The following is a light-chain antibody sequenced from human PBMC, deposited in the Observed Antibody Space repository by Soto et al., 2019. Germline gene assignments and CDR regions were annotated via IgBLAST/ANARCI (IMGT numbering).Light chain of an antibody. CDR3: QQSYNIPPWT. CDR2: DAS. CDR1: QSISSY. V-gene: IGKV1-39*01. Sequence: DLQMTQSPSSLSASVGDRVTITCRASQSISSYLNWYQQKPGKAPKLLIYDASSLQSGVPSRFSGSGSGTDFTLTISSLQPEDFATYFCQQSYNIPPWTFGQGTKLEIK. J-gene: IGKJ2*02.